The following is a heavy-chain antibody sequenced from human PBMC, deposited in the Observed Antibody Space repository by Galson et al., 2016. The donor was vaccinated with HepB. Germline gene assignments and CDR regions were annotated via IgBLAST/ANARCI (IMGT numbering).Heavy chain of an antibody. Sequence: SLRLSCAASGFTFDDYAMHWVRQAPGKGLEWVSGISWNSGSIDYADSVKGRFTISRDYAKNSLYLQMNSLRAEDTALYYCAKDRGTTNSRGHGMDVWGQGTTVTVSS. CDR3: AKDRGTTNSRGHGMDV. V-gene: IGHV3-9*01. CDR1: GFTFDDYA. CDR2: ISWNSGSI. D-gene: IGHD2/OR15-2a*01. J-gene: IGHJ6*02.